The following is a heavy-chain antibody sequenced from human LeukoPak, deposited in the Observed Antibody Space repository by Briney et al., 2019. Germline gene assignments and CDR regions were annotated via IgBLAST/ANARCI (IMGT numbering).Heavy chain of an antibody. CDR2: ISGSGTST. D-gene: IGHD3-22*01. V-gene: IGHV3-23*01. CDR1: GFTFSSYA. J-gene: IGHJ6*02. Sequence: PGGSLRLSCAASGFTFSSYALNWVRQAPGKGLEWVSTISGSGTSTYHADSVKGRFTISRDNSKNTLYLQMNSLRVEDTAVYYCAKDNRGGYHYDSSGPLRYGMDVWGQGTTVTVSS. CDR3: AKDNRGGYHYDSSGPLRYGMDV.